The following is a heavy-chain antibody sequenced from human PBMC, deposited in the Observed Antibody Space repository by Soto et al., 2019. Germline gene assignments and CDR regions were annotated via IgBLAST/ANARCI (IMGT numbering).Heavy chain of an antibody. CDR1: GFTFSNSG. J-gene: IGHJ4*02. V-gene: IGHV3-33*08. Sequence: QVQLVESGGGVVQPGTSLRLSCAASGFTFSNSGMLWVRQPPGKGLELVALILYDGSRQYYVDSVQGRFTISRDDAKNSVFLQMISLRAEDTAVYYCVRWESSGWYLGIWGQGPLVTVSS. D-gene: IGHD6-19*01. CDR2: ILYDGSRQ. CDR3: VRWESSGWYLGI.